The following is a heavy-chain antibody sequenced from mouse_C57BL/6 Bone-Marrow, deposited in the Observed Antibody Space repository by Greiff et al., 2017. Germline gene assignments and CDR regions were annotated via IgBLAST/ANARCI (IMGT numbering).Heavy chain of an antibody. CDR1: GYTFTSYW. V-gene: IGHV1-69*01. D-gene: IGHD1-1*01. J-gene: IGHJ1*03. CDR2: IDPSDSYT. CDR3: SGDYGSSLWYFDV. Sequence: QVQLQQPGAELVMPGASVKLSCKASGYTFTSYWMHWVKQRPGQGLEWIGEIDPSDSYTNYNQKFKGKSTLTVDKSSSTAYMQLSSLTSEDSAVYYCSGDYGSSLWYFDVWGTGATVTVSS.